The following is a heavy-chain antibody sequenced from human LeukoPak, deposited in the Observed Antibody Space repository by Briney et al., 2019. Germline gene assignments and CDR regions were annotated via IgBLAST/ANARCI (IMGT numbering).Heavy chain of an antibody. Sequence: SVKVSCKASGGTFSSYAISWVRQAPGQGLEWMGGIIPIFGTANYAQKFQGRVTITADESTSTAYMELSSLRSEDTAAYYCASCSGGSCYTRVFDYRGQGTLVTVSS. J-gene: IGHJ4*02. CDR2: IIPIFGTA. V-gene: IGHV1-69*01. CDR1: GGTFSSYA. D-gene: IGHD2-15*01. CDR3: ASCSGGSCYTRVFDY.